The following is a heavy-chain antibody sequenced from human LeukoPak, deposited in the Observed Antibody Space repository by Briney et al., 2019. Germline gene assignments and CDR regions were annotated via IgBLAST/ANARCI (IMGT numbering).Heavy chain of an antibody. CDR3: ARDPVGVVVGGTPPIYYGMGV. CDR1: GGSISSYY. Sequence: PSETLSLTCTVSGGSISSYYWSWIRQPPRKGLEWIGYIHYSGSTNYNPYLKSRVTVSVDTSKNQFSLKLSSVTAADTAVYYCARDPVGVVVGGTPPIYYGMGVWGQGTTVTVSS. V-gene: IGHV4-59*01. D-gene: IGHD6-19*01. J-gene: IGHJ6*02. CDR2: IHYSGST.